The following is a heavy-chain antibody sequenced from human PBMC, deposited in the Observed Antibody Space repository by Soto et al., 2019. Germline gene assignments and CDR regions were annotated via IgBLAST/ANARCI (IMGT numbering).Heavy chain of an antibody. CDR1: GGSISNYY. Sequence: PSETLSLTCTVSGGSISNYYWSWIRQPPGKGLEWIGYVYYSGSTNYNPSLKSRLTISVDASKNQFSLKLSSVTAADTAIYYCAGSSAWALDYWGQGTLVTVSS. D-gene: IGHD6-19*01. J-gene: IGHJ4*02. CDR3: AGSSAWALDY. CDR2: VYYSGST. V-gene: IGHV4-59*03.